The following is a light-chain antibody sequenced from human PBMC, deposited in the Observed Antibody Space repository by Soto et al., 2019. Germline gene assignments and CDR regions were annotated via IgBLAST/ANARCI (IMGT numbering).Light chain of an antibody. Sequence: AIQLTQSPSSLSASVGDRVTITCRASQGISSALAWYQQKPGKAPKLLIYDASSLESGVPSRFSGSGSGTEFTLTISSLQPEDFATYYCQQVNSYPPYTFGQGTKLEIK. V-gene: IGKV1-13*02. CDR2: DAS. J-gene: IGKJ2*01. CDR3: QQVNSYPPYT. CDR1: QGISSA.